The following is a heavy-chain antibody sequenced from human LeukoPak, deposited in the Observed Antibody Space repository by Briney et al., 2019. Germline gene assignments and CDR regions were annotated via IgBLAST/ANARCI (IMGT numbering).Heavy chain of an antibody. CDR3: ASLFPWFDP. V-gene: IGHV3-15*01. Sequence: TGGSLRLSCAASGFTFSNAWMSWVRQAPGKGLEWVGRIKSKTDGGATDYAAPVKGRFTISRDNAKNSLNLQMNSLRAEDTAVYCCASLFPWFDPWGQGTLVTVSS. CDR1: GFTFSNAW. D-gene: IGHD3-10*01. J-gene: IGHJ5*02. CDR2: IKSKTDGGAT.